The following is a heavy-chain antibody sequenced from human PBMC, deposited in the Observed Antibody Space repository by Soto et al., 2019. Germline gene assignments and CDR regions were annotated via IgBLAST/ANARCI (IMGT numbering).Heavy chain of an antibody. CDR3: AIDPQGYGDHADGMDV. J-gene: IGHJ6*02. D-gene: IGHD4-17*01. CDR2: IYYSGST. V-gene: IGHV4-61*01. Sequence: SETLSLTCTVSGGSVSSGTHYWSWIRQPPGKGLEWIGYIYYSGSTKYNPSLKSRVTISVDTSKNQFSLKLSSVTAADTAVYYCAIDPQGYGDHADGMDVWGQGTTVTVSS. CDR1: GGSVSSGTHY.